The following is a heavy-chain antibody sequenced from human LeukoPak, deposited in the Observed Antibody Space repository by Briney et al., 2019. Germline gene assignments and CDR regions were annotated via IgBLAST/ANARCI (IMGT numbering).Heavy chain of an antibody. V-gene: IGHV3-15*01. Sequence: GGSLRLSCAASGFTFSNAWMSWVRQAPGKGLEWVGRIKSKTDGGTTDYAAPVKGRFTISRDDSKNTLYLQMNSLKTEDTAVYYCTTDVLYDSSGYLPPFDYWGQGTLVTVSS. D-gene: IGHD3-22*01. CDR3: TTDVLYDSSGYLPPFDY. CDR1: GFTFSNAW. J-gene: IGHJ4*02. CDR2: IKSKTDGGTT.